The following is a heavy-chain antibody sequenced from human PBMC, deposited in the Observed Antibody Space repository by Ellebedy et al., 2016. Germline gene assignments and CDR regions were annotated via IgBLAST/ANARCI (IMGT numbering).Heavy chain of an antibody. Sequence: GGSLRLSXAASGFTFSSYSMNWVRQAPGKGLEWVSYISSSSSTIYYADSVKGRFTISRDNAKNSLFLQMNTLRAEDTAVYYCARDDPILLVPTTMDYWGQGTLVTVSS. CDR1: GFTFSSYS. D-gene: IGHD2-2*01. V-gene: IGHV3-48*01. CDR2: ISSSSSTI. J-gene: IGHJ4*02. CDR3: ARDDPILLVPTTMDY.